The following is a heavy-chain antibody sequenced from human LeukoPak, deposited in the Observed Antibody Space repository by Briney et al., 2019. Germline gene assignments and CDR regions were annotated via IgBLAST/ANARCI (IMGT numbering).Heavy chain of an antibody. V-gene: IGHV3-21*04. D-gene: IGHD4-23*01. Sequence: GGSLRLSCAASGFTFSSYSMNWVRQAPGKGLEWVSSISSSSSYIYYADSVKGRFTISRDNAKNSLYLQMNSLRAEDTAIYYCAKGGAVAPRAFDIWGQGTMVTVSS. J-gene: IGHJ3*02. CDR3: AKGGAVAPRAFDI. CDR1: GFTFSSYS. CDR2: ISSSSSYI.